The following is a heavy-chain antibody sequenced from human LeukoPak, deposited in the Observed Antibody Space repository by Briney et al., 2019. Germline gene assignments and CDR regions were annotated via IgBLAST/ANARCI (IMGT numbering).Heavy chain of an antibody. J-gene: IGHJ4*02. CDR2: IYPGDSDS. V-gene: IGHV5-51*01. CDR3: ARSDYCSGGSCYFHY. CDR1: GYRFTDYW. D-gene: IGHD2-15*01. Sequence: GESLQISCKGSGYRFTDYWIAWVRQMPGKGLEWMGIIYPGDSDSRYSPSFQGQVTFSADKSISTAYLQWSSLKASDTAMFYCARSDYCSGGSCYFHYWGQGTLVTVSS.